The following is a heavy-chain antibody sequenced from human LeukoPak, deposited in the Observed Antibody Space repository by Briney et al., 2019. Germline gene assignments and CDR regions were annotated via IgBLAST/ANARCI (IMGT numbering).Heavy chain of an antibody. D-gene: IGHD5-12*01. Sequence: GASVKVSCKASGGTFSSYAISWVRQAPGQGLEWMGRIIPILGIANHAQKFQGRVTITADKSTSTAYMELSSMRSEDTAVYYCARVFGYDSPDYWGQGTLVTVSS. CDR1: GGTFSSYA. J-gene: IGHJ4*02. V-gene: IGHV1-69*04. CDR3: ARVFGYDSPDY. CDR2: IIPILGIA.